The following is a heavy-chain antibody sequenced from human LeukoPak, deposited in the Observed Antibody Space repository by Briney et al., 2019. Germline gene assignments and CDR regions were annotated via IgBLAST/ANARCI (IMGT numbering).Heavy chain of an antibody. CDR3: ASAPGSGWYGFYFDY. J-gene: IGHJ4*02. CDR2: IYYSGST. D-gene: IGHD6-19*01. Sequence: SETLSLTCTVSGGSVSSGSYSWSWIRQPPGKGLEWIGSIYYSGSTNYNPSLKSRVTISVDTSKNQFSLKLSSVTAADTAVYYCASAPGSGWYGFYFDYWGQGTLVTVSS. CDR1: GGSVSSGSYS. V-gene: IGHV4-61*01.